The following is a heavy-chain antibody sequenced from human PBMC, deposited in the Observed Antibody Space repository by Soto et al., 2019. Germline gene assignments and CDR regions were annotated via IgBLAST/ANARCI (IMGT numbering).Heavy chain of an antibody. J-gene: IGHJ4*02. CDR2: INPNSGGT. D-gene: IGHD3-10*01. CDR1: GYTFTGYY. V-gene: IGHV1-2*04. Sequence: GASVKVSCKASGYTFTGYYMHWVRQAPGQGLEWMGWINPNSGGTNYAQKFQGWVTMTRDTSISTAYMELSRLRSDDTAVYYCARRPYGSGSYYNAYFDYWGQGTLVTVSP. CDR3: ARRPYGSGSYYNAYFDY.